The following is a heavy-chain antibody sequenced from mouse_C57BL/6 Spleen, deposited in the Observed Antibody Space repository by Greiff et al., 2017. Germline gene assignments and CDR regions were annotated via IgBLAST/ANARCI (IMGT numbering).Heavy chain of an antibody. Sequence: QVQLQQPGAELVKPGASVKVSCKASGYTFTSYWMHWVKQRPGQGLEWIGRIHPSDSDTNYNQKFKGKATLTVDKSSSTAYMQLSSLTSADSAVYYCAIGIYYDYVWFAYWGQGTLVTVSA. V-gene: IGHV1-74*01. CDR2: IHPSDSDT. CDR1: GYTFTSYW. J-gene: IGHJ3*01. CDR3: AIGIYYDYVWFAY. D-gene: IGHD2-4*01.